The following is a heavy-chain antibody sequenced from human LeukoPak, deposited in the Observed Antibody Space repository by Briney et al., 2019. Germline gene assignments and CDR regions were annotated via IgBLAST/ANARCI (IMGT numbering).Heavy chain of an antibody. CDR2: IYSGGST. D-gene: IGHD3-10*01. V-gene: IGHV3-53*01. J-gene: IGHJ4*02. CDR1: GFTVSSNY. CDR3: AKGFGGFGELLTIDY. Sequence: GGSLRLSCAASGFTVSSNYMSWVRQAPGKGLEWGSVIYSGGSTYYADSVKGRFTISRDNSKNTLYLQMNSLRAEDTAVYYCAKGFGGFGELLTIDYWGQGTLVTVSS.